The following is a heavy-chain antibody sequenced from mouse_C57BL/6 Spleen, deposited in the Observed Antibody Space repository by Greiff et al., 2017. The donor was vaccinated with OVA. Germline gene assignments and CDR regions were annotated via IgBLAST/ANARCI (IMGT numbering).Heavy chain of an antibody. CDR1: GFSLSTFGMG. V-gene: IGHV8-8*01. CDR3: ARILIYDGYYGDAMDY. CDR2: IWWDDDK. Sequence: QVTLKVSGPGILQPSQTLSLTCSFSGFSLSTFGMGVGWIRQPSGKGLEWLAHIWWDDDKYYNPALKSRLTISKDTSKNQVFLKIANVDTADTATYYCARILIYDGYYGDAMDYWGQGTSVTVSS. D-gene: IGHD2-3*01. J-gene: IGHJ4*01.